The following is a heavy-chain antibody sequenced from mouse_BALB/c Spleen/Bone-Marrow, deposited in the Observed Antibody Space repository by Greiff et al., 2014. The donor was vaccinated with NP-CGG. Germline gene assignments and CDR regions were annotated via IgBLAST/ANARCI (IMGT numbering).Heavy chain of an antibody. CDR3: ARGGGSSYNYAMDY. Sequence: VQLQQSGPSLVKPSQTLSLTCSVTGDSITSGYWNWIRKFPGNKLEYMGYISYSGSTYHNPSLKSRISITRDTSKNQYYLQLNSVTTEDTATYYCARGGGSSYNYAMDYWGQGTSVTVSS. J-gene: IGHJ4*01. CDR1: GDSITSGY. D-gene: IGHD1-1*01. CDR2: ISYSGST. V-gene: IGHV3-8*02.